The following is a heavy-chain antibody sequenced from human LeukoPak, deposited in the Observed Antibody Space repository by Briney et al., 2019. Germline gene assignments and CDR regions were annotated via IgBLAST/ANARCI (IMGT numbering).Heavy chain of an antibody. Sequence: GGSLRLSCAASGFTFSSYWMHWVRQVPGKGLVWVSRISGDGNSANYADSVKGRFTISRDNAKNSLYLQMNSLRAEDTAVYYCARDWGGAFDIWGQGTMVTVSS. CDR2: ISGDGNSA. CDR3: ARDWGGAFDI. V-gene: IGHV3-74*01. J-gene: IGHJ3*02. D-gene: IGHD3-16*01. CDR1: GFTFSSYW.